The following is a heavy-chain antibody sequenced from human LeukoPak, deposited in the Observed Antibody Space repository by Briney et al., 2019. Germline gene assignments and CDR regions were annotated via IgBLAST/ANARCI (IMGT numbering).Heavy chain of an antibody. Sequence: GRSLRLSCAASGFTFSSYGMHWVRQAPGKGLEWVAVIWYDGSNKYYADSVKGRFTISRDNSKNTLYLHMNSLRAEDTAVYYCARDKESGGSFDYWGQGTLVTVSS. J-gene: IGHJ4*02. V-gene: IGHV3-33*01. CDR3: ARDKESGGSFDY. D-gene: IGHD2-15*01. CDR2: IWYDGSNK. CDR1: GFTFSSYG.